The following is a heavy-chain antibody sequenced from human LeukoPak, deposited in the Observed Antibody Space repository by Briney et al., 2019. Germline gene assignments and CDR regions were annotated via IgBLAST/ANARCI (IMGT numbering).Heavy chain of an antibody. V-gene: IGHV3-64*01. Sequence: PGGSLRLSCAASGFTFSSYAMHWVRQAPGKGLEYVSAISSNGGSTYYANSVKGRFTISRDNSKNTLYLQIGSLRAEDMAVYYCARAPSGVGEDYWGQGTLVTVSS. CDR3: ARAPSGVGEDY. CDR1: GFTFSSYA. D-gene: IGHD3-16*01. J-gene: IGHJ4*02. CDR2: ISSNGGST.